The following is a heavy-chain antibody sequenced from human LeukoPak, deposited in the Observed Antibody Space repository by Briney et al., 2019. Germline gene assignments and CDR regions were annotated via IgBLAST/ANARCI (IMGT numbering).Heavy chain of an antibody. J-gene: IGHJ4*02. Sequence: PGGSLRLSCAASEFTFTNYAMSWVRQAPGKGLAWVSAMTGSGESTNYADSVKGRFTISRDNSKNMVYLQMNSLRVEDTAIYYCARRRGPAYGDSDYWGQGTLVTVSS. D-gene: IGHD4-17*01. CDR3: ARRRGPAYGDSDY. CDR2: MTGSGEST. V-gene: IGHV3-23*01. CDR1: EFTFTNYA.